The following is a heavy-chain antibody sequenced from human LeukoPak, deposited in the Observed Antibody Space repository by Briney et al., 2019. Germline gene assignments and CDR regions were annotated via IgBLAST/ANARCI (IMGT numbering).Heavy chain of an antibody. Sequence: GESLKISCKGSGYSFTSYWIGWVRQLPGKGLEWMGIIYPGDSDTRYSPSFQGQVTISADKSISTAYLQWSSLKASDTAMYYCARHATVTTWGYYYYMDVWGKGTTVTVSS. D-gene: IGHD4-11*01. CDR2: IYPGDSDT. J-gene: IGHJ6*03. CDR1: GYSFTSYW. V-gene: IGHV5-51*01. CDR3: ARHATVTTWGYYYYMDV.